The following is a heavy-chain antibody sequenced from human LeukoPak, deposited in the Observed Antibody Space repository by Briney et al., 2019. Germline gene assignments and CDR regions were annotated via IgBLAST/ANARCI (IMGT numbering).Heavy chain of an antibody. J-gene: IGHJ4*02. CDR1: GFTFNNYN. CDR3: ARAAAGEDY. D-gene: IGHD6-13*01. Sequence: GGSLRLSCAASGFTFNNYNMNWVRQAPGKGLEWVANIKQDGSEKYYVDSVKGRFTISRDNAKNSLYLQMNSLRAEDTAVYYCARAAAGEDYWGQGTLVTVSS. CDR2: IKQDGSEK. V-gene: IGHV3-7*01.